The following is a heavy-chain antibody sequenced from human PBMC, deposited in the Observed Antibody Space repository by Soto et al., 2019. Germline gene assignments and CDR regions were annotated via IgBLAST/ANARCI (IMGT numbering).Heavy chain of an antibody. Sequence: XXSLRLSCAASGFTFSSFAMRWVPQGPGKGLEWVSAISGSGGSTYYADSVKGRFTISRDNSKNTLYLQMNSLRAEDTAVYYCAKSGEGGYGDFDYWGQGTLVTVSS. J-gene: IGHJ4*02. D-gene: IGHD5-18*01. CDR3: AKSGEGGYGDFDY. V-gene: IGHV3-23*01. CDR1: GFTFSSFA. CDR2: ISGSGGST.